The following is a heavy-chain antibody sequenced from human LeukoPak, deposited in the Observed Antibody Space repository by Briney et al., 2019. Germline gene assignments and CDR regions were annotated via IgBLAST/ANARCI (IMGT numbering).Heavy chain of an antibody. J-gene: IGHJ1*01. V-gene: IGHV3-9*01. D-gene: IGHD6-19*01. CDR2: ISWNSGTI. CDR3: ARAYKDRSLAGKKEFFQH. CDR1: GFTFDNYA. Sequence: GGSLRLPCAASGFTFDNYAMNWVRQVPGKGLEWISLISWNSGTIGYADSAKGRFTISRDNANNFLYLQMNSLRAEDTALYYCARAYKDRSLAGKKEFFQHWGQGTLVTVSS.